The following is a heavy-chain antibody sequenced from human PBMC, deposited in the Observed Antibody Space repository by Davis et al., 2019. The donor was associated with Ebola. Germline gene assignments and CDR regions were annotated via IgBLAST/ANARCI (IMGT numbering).Heavy chain of an antibody. V-gene: IGHV3-33*01. CDR2: IWYDGSRK. D-gene: IGHD3-10*01. CDR3: ARGGFRGYGKFDY. CDR1: GFNFRSYG. J-gene: IGHJ4*02. Sequence: GESLKISCAASGFNFRSYGMHWVRQAPDTGLEWVAVIWYDGSRKYYGDSVKGRFTISRDNAKNSLYLQMNSLRAEDTAVYYCARGGFRGYGKFDYWGQGTLVTVSS.